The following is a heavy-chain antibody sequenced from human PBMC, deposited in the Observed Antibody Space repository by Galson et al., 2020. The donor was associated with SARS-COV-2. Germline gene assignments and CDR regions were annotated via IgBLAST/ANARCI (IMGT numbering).Heavy chain of an antibody. CDR1: GASTSSYY. V-gene: IGHV4-59*01. CDR2: IYYSGNT. J-gene: IGHJ4*02. CDR3: ARHIYKSCKPSYFDY. D-gene: IGHD1-1*01. Sequence: SQTLSLTCTVSGASTSSYYWSWIRQPPGEGLEWIGYIYYSGNTNYNPYLKSRVTISLDTSKNQFSLKLSSVTAADPAVYFCARHIYKSCKPSYFDYCAPGTLVTVSS.